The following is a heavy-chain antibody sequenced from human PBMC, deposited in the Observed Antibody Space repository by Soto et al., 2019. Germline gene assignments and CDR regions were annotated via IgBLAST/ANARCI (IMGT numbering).Heavy chain of an antibody. CDR3: AKDSDYRDRIVRYFDL. V-gene: IGHV3-23*01. CDR2: INNSGGDT. Sequence: EVQLLESGGGLVQPGGSLRLSCAASGFTLSSYAMSWVRQAPGKGLEGVSVINNSGGDTYYADSVKGRFAISRDSSKNTLYLQMNSLRAEDTAVYYGAKDSDYRDRIVRYFDLWGRGTLVTVSS. D-gene: IGHD4-17*01. CDR1: GFTLSSYA. J-gene: IGHJ2*01.